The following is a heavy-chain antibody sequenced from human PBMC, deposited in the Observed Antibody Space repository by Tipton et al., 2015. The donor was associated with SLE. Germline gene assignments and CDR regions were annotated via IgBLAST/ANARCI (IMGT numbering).Heavy chain of an antibody. J-gene: IGHJ4*02. CDR1: GFTVSSNY. Sequence: SLRLSCAASGFTVSSNYMSWVRQAPGKGLEWVSVIYSGGNTYYADSVKGRFTISRDNSMNTLYLQMDSLRAEDTAVYYCARWLQPRFGYWGQGTLVPVSS. V-gene: IGHV3-66*02. CDR3: ARWLQPRFGY. CDR2: IYSGGNT. D-gene: IGHD5-24*01.